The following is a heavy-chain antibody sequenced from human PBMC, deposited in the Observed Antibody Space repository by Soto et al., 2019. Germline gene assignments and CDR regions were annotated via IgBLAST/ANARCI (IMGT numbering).Heavy chain of an antibody. CDR3: AKDATDILTGFDY. D-gene: IGHD3-9*01. V-gene: IGHV3-23*01. Sequence: GGSLRLSCAASGFTFSSYWMHWVRQAPGKGLEWVSRISGSGGSTYYADSVKGRFTISRDNSKNTLYLQMNSLRAEDTAVYYCAKDATDILTGFDYWGQGTLVTVSS. CDR1: GFTFSSYW. J-gene: IGHJ4*02. CDR2: ISGSGGST.